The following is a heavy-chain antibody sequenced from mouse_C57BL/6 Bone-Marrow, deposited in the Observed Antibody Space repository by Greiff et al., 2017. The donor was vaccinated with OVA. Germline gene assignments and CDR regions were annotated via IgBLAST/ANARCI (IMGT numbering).Heavy chain of an antibody. CDR3: ARERRDYYGSSYYFDY. D-gene: IGHD1-1*01. CDR2: ISDGGSYT. V-gene: IGHV5-4*01. J-gene: IGHJ2*01. CDR1: GSTFSSYA. Sequence: EVQLVESGGGLVKPGGSLKLSCAASGSTFSSYAMSWVRQTPEKRLEWVATISDGGSYTYYPDNVKGRFTISRDNAKNNLYLQMSHLKSEDTAMYYCARERRDYYGSSYYFDYWGQGTTLTVSS.